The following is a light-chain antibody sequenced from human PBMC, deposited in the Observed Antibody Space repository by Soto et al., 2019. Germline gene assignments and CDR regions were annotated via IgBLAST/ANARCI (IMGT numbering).Light chain of an antibody. CDR2: KAS. CDR3: QHYNSYSEA. Sequence: DIHMTQSPSSLSAPVGYRVTIICRASQTISSWLAWYQQKLGKAPKLLIYKASTLKSGVPSRFSGSGSGTEFNLTISSLQPDDFATYYCQHYNSYSEAFGQGTKVDIK. CDR1: QTISSW. J-gene: IGKJ1*01. V-gene: IGKV1-5*03.